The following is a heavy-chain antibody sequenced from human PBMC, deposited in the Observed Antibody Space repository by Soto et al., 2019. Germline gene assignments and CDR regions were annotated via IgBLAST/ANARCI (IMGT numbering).Heavy chain of an antibody. V-gene: IGHV3-30*18. Sequence: GGSLRLSCAASGFTFSSYGMHWVRQAPGKGLEWVAVISYDGSNKYYADSVKGRFTISRDNSKNTLYLQMNSLRAEDTAVYYCAKDYGYCSGGSCYSSGWFDPRGQGTLVTVSS. D-gene: IGHD2-15*01. J-gene: IGHJ5*02. CDR3: AKDYGYCSGGSCYSSGWFDP. CDR2: ISYDGSNK. CDR1: GFTFSSYG.